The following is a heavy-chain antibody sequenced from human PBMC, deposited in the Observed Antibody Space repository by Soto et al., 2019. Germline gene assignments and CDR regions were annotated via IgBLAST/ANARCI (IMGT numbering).Heavy chain of an antibody. D-gene: IGHD2-21*01. CDR1: GGSVSIATYY. CDR2: IHYSGST. J-gene: IGHJ4*02. Sequence: QVQLQESGPGLVKPSETLSLTCTVPGGSVSIATYYWSWIRQPPGKGLEWIGFIHYSGSTNYNPSLKSRVTMSVDTSKNQFSLKLTSVNAADTAVYYCTRGGDAYKNGHWGQGTLVTVYS. V-gene: IGHV4-61*01. CDR3: TRGGDAYKNGH.